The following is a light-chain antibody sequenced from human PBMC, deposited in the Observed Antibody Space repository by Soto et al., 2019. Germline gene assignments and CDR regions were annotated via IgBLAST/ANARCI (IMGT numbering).Light chain of an antibody. Sequence: DIQMTQSPSTLSAFVGDRVTIACRASQNISSWLAWYQQKPGKAPKILIYKASTLESGVPARFSGSGSGTEFSLTISSLQPDAFATYYCHPYHLHSTFGPGTKVDL. V-gene: IGKV1-5*03. CDR1: QNISSW. J-gene: IGKJ3*01. CDR3: HPYHLHST. CDR2: KAS.